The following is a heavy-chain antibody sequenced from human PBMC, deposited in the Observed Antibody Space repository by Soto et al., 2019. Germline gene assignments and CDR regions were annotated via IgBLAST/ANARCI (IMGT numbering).Heavy chain of an antibody. V-gene: IGHV4-61*01. CDR3: ARDHDFWSGYRFDY. Sequence: SETLSLTCTVSGGSVSSGSYYWSWIRQPPGKGLEWIGYIYYSGSTNYNPSLKSRVTISVDTSKNQFSPKLSSVTAADTAVYYCARDHDFWSGYRFDYWGQGTLVTVSS. D-gene: IGHD3-3*01. CDR2: IYYSGST. CDR1: GGSVSSGSYY. J-gene: IGHJ4*02.